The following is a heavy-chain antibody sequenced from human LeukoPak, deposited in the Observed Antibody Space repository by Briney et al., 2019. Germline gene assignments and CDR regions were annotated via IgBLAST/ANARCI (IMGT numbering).Heavy chain of an antibody. V-gene: IGHV3-21*01. Sequence: GGSLRLSCAASGFTFSSYSMNWVRQAPGKGLEWVSSINSSSSYIYYADSVKGRFTISRDNAKNSLYLQMNSLRAEDTAVYYCAREEAAGPNYYYYYGMDVWGQGTTVTVSS. J-gene: IGHJ6*02. CDR3: AREEAAGPNYYYYYGMDV. D-gene: IGHD6-13*01. CDR1: GFTFSSYS. CDR2: INSSSSYI.